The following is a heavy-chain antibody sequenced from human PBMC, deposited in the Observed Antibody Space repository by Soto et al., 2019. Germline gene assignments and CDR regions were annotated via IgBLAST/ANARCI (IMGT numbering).Heavy chain of an antibody. V-gene: IGHV4-39*07. J-gene: IGHJ5*02. Sequence: PLEILSLTCTVSGDSVVTSSYYWCWIRQTPGRGLEWIGTVYYSGSTYYNPSLKNRVTISVDTSKNQLSLKLSSVTAADTAVYYCARGTYSSGWYGDWFDPWGQGTLVTVSS. CDR2: VYYSGST. CDR1: GDSVVTSSYY. D-gene: IGHD6-19*01. CDR3: ARGTYSSGWYGDWFDP.